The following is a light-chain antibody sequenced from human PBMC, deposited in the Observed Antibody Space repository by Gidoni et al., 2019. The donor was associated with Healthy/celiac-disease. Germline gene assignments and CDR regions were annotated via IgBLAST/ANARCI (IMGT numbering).Light chain of an antibody. CDR3: SSYTSSSPVV. J-gene: IGLJ2*01. Sequence: QSPLTQPAPVSGSPGQSLTISCTGTSSDAGGYNYVSWYQQHPGKAPKLMIYDVSNRPSGVSNRFTGSKSGNTASLTISGLQAEDEADYYCSSYTSSSPVVFGGGTKLTVL. V-gene: IGLV2-14*01. CDR2: DVS. CDR1: SSDAGGYNY.